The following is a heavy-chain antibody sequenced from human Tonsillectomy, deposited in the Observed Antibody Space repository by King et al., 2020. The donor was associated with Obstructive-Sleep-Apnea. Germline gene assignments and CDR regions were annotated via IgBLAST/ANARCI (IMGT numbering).Heavy chain of an antibody. CDR1: DGSISYYY. D-gene: IGHD5-24*01. Sequence: QLQESGPGLVKPSETLSLTCTVSDGSISYYYWSWIRQPPGKGLEWIGYIYYSGSTNYNPSLRGRVTISVDTSKNQFSLKLSSVTAADAAVYYCARAGRDDYKWEFDYWGQGTLVTVSS. CDR3: ARAGRDDYKWEFDY. J-gene: IGHJ4*02. CDR2: IYYSGST. V-gene: IGHV4-59*01.